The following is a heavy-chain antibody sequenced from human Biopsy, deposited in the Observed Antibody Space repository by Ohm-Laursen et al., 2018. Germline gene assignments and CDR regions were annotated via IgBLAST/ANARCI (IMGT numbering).Heavy chain of an antibody. Sequence: GSLRLSCAASGFTVYNNYMTWVRQAPGRGLEWVSAISAGGAGTYYADSVRGRFTISRDNFKNTLFLQMDSLRAEDTAVYYCAKDLRKKAAIQLWNNWFDPWGQGTLVTVSS. J-gene: IGHJ5*02. CDR2: ISAGGAGT. CDR1: GFTVYNNY. D-gene: IGHD5-18*01. V-gene: IGHV3-23*01. CDR3: AKDLRKKAAIQLWNNWFDP.